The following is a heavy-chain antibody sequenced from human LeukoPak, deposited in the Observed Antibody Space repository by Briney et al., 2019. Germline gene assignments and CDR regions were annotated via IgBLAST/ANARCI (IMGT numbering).Heavy chain of an antibody. CDR2: ISGGGGST. CDR1: GFTFSSYA. D-gene: IGHD2-15*01. Sequence: PGGSLRLSCAASGFTFSSYAMSWVRQAPGKGLEWVSAISGGGGSTYYADSVKGRFTISRDNSKNTLYLQMNSLRAEDTAVYYCAKGDVVHDAFDIWGQGTMVTVSS. CDR3: AKGDVVHDAFDI. J-gene: IGHJ3*02. V-gene: IGHV3-23*01.